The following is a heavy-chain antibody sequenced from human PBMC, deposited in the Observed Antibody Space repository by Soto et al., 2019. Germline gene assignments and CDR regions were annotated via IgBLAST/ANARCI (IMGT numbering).Heavy chain of an antibody. J-gene: IGHJ4*02. D-gene: IGHD3-16*02. CDR3: ARDYAYVWGSNRHTHYY. Sequence: QVQLVQSGGEVKEPGASVTVSCKSSGHTFSDYGISWVRQAPGQGLEWMGWISTYNANTDYAQKLQGRVTMTTDTSTSTVYMELRSLTSDDTAVYYCARDYAYVWGSNRHTHYYWGQGTLVTVSS. CDR1: GHTFSDYG. V-gene: IGHV1-18*01. CDR2: ISTYNANT.